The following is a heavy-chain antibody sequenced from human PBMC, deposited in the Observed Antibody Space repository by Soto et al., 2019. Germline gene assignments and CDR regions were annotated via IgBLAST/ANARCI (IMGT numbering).Heavy chain of an antibody. J-gene: IGHJ3*01. CDR2: IYSGGST. CDR1: GFTFSSND. CDR3: ATRPLLPGAP. V-gene: IGHV3-53*01. D-gene: IGHD3-22*01. Sequence: EVQLVESGGGLIQPGGSLRLSCAASGFTFSSNDMNWVRPAPGKGLEWVSLIYSGGSTYYADSVKGRFTISRDNSKNTLYLQMSSLRAEDTAVYYCATRPLLPGAPWGQGTVVTVSS.